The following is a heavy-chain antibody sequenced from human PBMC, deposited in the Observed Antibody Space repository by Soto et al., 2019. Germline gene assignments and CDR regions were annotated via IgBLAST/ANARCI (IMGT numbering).Heavy chain of an antibody. CDR1: GFTFSSYA. V-gene: IGHV3-23*01. CDR3: AKVSSSYAPRQYWYFDL. CDR2: ISGSGGST. J-gene: IGHJ2*01. Sequence: QPGGSLRLSCAASGFTFSSYAMSWVRQAPGKGLEWVSAISGSGGSTYYADSVKGRFTISRDNSKNTLYLQMNSLRAEDTAVYYCAKVSSSYAPRQYWYFDLWGRGTLVTVSS. D-gene: IGHD2-2*01.